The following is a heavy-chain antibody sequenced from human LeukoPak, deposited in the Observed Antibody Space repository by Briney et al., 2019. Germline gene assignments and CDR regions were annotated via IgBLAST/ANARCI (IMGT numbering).Heavy chain of an antibody. CDR1: GGSFSGYY. D-gene: IGHD2-2*01. CDR2: INHSGST. J-gene: IGHJ5*02. V-gene: IGHV4-34*01. CDR3: ARRLTQYDCFDP. Sequence: SETLSLTCAVYGGSFSGYYWSWIRQPPGKGLEWIGEINHSGSTNYNPSLKSQVTISVDTSKNQFSLKLSSVTAADTAVYYCARRLTQYDCFDPWGQGILVTVSS.